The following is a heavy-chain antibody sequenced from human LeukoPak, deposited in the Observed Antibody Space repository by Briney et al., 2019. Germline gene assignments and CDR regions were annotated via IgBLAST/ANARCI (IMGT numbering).Heavy chain of an antibody. Sequence: GGPLRLSCAASGFTFSSYGMHWVRQAPGKGLEWVAVIWYDGSNKYYADSVKGRFTISRDNSKNTLYLQMNSLRAEDTAVYYCARGYGGAYYYYGMDVWGQGTTVTVSS. CDR2: IWYDGSNK. CDR3: ARGYGGAYYYYGMDV. D-gene: IGHD4-23*01. V-gene: IGHV3-33*01. J-gene: IGHJ6*02. CDR1: GFTFSSYG.